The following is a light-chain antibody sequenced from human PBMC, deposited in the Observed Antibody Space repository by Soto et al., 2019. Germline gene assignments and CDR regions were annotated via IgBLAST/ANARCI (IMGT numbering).Light chain of an antibody. CDR1: NIGSKS. V-gene: IGLV3-21*04. Sequence: SYELTQPPSVSVAPGKTARITCGGNNIGSKSVHWYQQKPGQAPVLVIYYDSDRPSGIPERFSGSNSGNTATLTISRVEAGEEADDYCQVWDSSSDHYVFGTGTKVTVL. CDR3: QVWDSSSDHYV. CDR2: YDS. J-gene: IGLJ1*01.